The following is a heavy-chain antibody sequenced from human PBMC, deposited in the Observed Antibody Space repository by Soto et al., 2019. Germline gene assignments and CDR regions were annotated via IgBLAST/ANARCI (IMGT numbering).Heavy chain of an antibody. J-gene: IGHJ4*02. CDR3: AREEGREGTGGSCQVDY. Sequence: QLQLQESGPGLVKPSETLSLTCTVSGGSISSSSYYWGWIRQPPGKGLEGIGRIYDSGNTYYTRHHKKRVSISGDTSKNQFSRKQGSVTAADTAVYYCAREEGREGTGGSCQVDYWGQGTLVTVSS. D-gene: IGHD2-15*01. V-gene: IGHV4-39*02. CDR1: GGSISSSSYY. CDR2: IYDSGNT.